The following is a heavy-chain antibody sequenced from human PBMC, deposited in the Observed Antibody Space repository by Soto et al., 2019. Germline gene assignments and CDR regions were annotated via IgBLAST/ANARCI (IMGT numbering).Heavy chain of an antibody. CDR1: GYTFTSYG. J-gene: IGHJ6*04. V-gene: IGHV1-18*01. CDR2: ISSYNGHT. D-gene: IGHD3-3*01. CDR3: ARSGFLEWLADYSYYHRGV. Sequence: QVQLVQSGAEVKKPGASVKVACKASGYTFTSYGINWVRQAPGQGLEWMRWISSYNGHTNYAQKRQGRVTMTTATSTRTVYMELRSLRSDDTAVYICARSGFLEWLADYSYYHRGVWGKGNTVTVSS.